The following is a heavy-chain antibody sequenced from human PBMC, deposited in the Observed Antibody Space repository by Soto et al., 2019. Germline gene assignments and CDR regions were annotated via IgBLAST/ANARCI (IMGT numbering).Heavy chain of an antibody. CDR2: INAGNGNT. Sequence: QVQLVQSGAEEKKPGASVKVSCKASGYTFTSYAMHWVRQAPGQRLEWMGWINAGNGNTGYAQKFQGRVTMTRNTSISTAYMELSSLRSEDTAVYYCARGFAGVPNRGWGQGTLVTVSS. J-gene: IGHJ4*02. CDR1: GYTFTSYA. CDR3: ARGFAGVPNRG. D-gene: IGHD3-16*01. V-gene: IGHV1-3*05.